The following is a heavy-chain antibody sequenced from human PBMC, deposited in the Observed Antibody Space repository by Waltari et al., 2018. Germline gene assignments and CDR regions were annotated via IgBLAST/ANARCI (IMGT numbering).Heavy chain of an antibody. Sequence: QVQLVESGGGVVQPGRSLRLSCAASGFTFSSYAMPWVRQAPGKGLEWVAVISYDGSNKYYADSVKGRFTISRDNSKNTLYLQMNSLRAEDTAVYYCARQKQLVRGYFDYWGQGTLVTVSS. CDR1: GFTFSSYA. J-gene: IGHJ4*02. CDR3: ARQKQLVRGYFDY. CDR2: ISYDGSNK. V-gene: IGHV3-30-3*01. D-gene: IGHD6-6*01.